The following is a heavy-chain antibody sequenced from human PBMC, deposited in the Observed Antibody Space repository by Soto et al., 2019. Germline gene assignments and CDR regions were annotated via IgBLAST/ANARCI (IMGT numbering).Heavy chain of an antibody. CDR2: IWYDGSNK. V-gene: IGHV3-33*03. CDR3: ASSIN. J-gene: IGHJ4*02. CDR1: GFPFSSYG. Sequence: LRLSCAASGFPFSSYGMHWVRQAPGKGLDWVGVIWYDGSNKDYAESVKGRFTISRDNSKNMLYLQMNSLRADDTAVYYCASSINWGQGTLVTVSS.